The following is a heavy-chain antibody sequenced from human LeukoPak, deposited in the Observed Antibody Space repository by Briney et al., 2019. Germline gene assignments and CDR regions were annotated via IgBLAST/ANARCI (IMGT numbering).Heavy chain of an antibody. CDR2: INPNSGGT. V-gene: IGHV1-2*02. CDR3: ARLITMVRGVIITVWFDP. Sequence: GASVKVSCKASGYTFTGYYMHWVRQAPGQGLEWMGWINPNSGGTNYAQKFQGRVTMTRDTSISTAYMELSRLRSDDTAVYYCARLITMVRGVIITVWFDPWGQGTLVTVSS. CDR1: GYTFTGYY. J-gene: IGHJ5*02. D-gene: IGHD3-10*01.